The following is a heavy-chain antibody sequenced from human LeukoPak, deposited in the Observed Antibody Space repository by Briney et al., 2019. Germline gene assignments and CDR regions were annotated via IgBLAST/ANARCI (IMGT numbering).Heavy chain of an antibody. CDR1: GFTFSTYW. V-gene: IGHV3-23*01. CDR2: INGGGGST. Sequence: PGGSLRLSCAASGFTFSTYWMHWVRQAPGKGLEWVSTINGGGGSTDYADSVKGRFTISRDNSKNTLYLQMNTLRAEDTAVYYCAKLKGMAVRNWYFDFWGRGTLVTVSS. CDR3: AKLKGMAVRNWYFDF. D-gene: IGHD2-8*01. J-gene: IGHJ2*01.